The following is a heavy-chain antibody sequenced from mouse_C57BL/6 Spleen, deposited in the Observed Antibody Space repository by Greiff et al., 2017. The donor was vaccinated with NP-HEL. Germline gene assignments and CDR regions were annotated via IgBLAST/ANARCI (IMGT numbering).Heavy chain of an antibody. Sequence: VQLQQSGPELVKPGASVKISCKASGYAFSSSWMNWVKQRPGKGLEWIGRIYPGDGDTNYNGKFKGKATLTADKSSSTAYMQRSSLTSEDSAVYFCARNYDSYYAMDYWGQGTSVTVSS. CDR2: IYPGDGDT. CDR3: ARNYDSYYAMDY. V-gene: IGHV1-82*01. CDR1: GYAFSSSW. J-gene: IGHJ4*01. D-gene: IGHD2-4*01.